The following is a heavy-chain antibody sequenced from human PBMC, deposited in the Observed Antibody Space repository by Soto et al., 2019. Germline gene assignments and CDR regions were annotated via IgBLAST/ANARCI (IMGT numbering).Heavy chain of an antibody. Sequence: QVQLQESGPGLVKPSGTLSLTCAVSGGSISSSHWWTWVRQSPGKGLEYIGEISHSGTSNSNPSLKSRVPLSVDKSQNHFSLTLPSVTAADTAVYYCARVVLTITRGAFDAWGQGTLVIVSS. CDR2: ISHSGTS. CDR3: ARVVLTITRGAFDA. V-gene: IGHV4-4*02. D-gene: IGHD3-9*01. J-gene: IGHJ3*01. CDR1: GGSISSSHW.